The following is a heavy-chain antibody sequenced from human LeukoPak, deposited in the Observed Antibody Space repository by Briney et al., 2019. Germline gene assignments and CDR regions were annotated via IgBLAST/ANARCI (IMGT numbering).Heavy chain of an antibody. J-gene: IGHJ4*02. D-gene: IGHD4-17*01. Sequence: SETLSLTCTVSGGSISNYYWSWIRQPPGKGLEWIGYIYYSGTTNYNPSLKSRVTISVDTSKNQFSLKLSSVTAADTAVYYCARAALTTVTPIDYWGQGTLVTVSS. CDR1: GGSISNYY. V-gene: IGHV4-59*12. CDR2: IYYSGTT. CDR3: ARAALTTVTPIDY.